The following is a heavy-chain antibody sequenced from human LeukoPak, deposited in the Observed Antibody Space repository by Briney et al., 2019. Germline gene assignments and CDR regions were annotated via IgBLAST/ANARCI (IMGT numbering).Heavy chain of an antibody. CDR1: GYTFTGYY. V-gene: IGHV1-2*02. D-gene: IGHD3-22*01. CDR3: ARDYEKVYYYDSSGYYDS. Sequence: GASVKVSCKASGYTFTGYYMHWVRQAPGQGLEWMGWINPNSGGTNYAQKFQGRVTMTRDTSISTAYMELSRLRSDDTAVYYCARDYEKVYYYDSSGYYDSWGQGTLVTVSS. CDR2: INPNSGGT. J-gene: IGHJ5*01.